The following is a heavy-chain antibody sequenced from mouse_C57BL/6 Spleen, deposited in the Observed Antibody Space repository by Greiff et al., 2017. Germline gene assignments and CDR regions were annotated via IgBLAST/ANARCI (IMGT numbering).Heavy chain of an antibody. CDR3: ALITTVVATGYYAMDY. CDR2: SNPSNGGT. CDR1: GYTFTSYW. J-gene: IGHJ4*01. V-gene: IGHV1-53*01. Sequence: QVQLQQPGTELVKPGASVQLSCKASGYTFTSYWMHWVKQRPGQGLEWIGNSNPSNGGTNYNEKFKSKATLTVDKSSSTAYMQLSSLTSEDSAVYYCALITTVVATGYYAMDYWGQGTSVTVSS. D-gene: IGHD1-1*01.